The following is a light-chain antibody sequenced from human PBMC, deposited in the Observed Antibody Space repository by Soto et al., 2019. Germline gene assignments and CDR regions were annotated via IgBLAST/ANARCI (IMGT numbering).Light chain of an antibody. Sequence: EIVLTQSPGTLSLSPGEGATLSCRASQNVASNYSAWYQQKSGQAPRLLFYAASNRATGVPGRFSGSGSGTDFTLTITRLEPEDFAVYYCQHYGNSPYTFGQGTKLEIK. V-gene: IGKV3-20*01. CDR1: QNVASNY. CDR3: QHYGNSPYT. J-gene: IGKJ2*01. CDR2: AAS.